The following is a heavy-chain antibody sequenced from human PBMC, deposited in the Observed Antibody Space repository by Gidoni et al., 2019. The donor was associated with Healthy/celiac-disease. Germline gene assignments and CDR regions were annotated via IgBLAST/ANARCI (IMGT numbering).Heavy chain of an antibody. V-gene: IGHV3-23*01. Sequence: EVQLLESGGGLVQPGGSLRLSCAASGFTFSSYAMRWVRQAPGKGLEWVSAMSGSGGSTYYADSVKGRFTISRDNSKNTLYLQMNSLRAEDTAVYYCAKDGNYYGSGSYLDYWGQGTLVTVSS. CDR1: GFTFSSYA. D-gene: IGHD3-10*01. CDR3: AKDGNYYGSGSYLDY. J-gene: IGHJ4*02. CDR2: MSGSGGST.